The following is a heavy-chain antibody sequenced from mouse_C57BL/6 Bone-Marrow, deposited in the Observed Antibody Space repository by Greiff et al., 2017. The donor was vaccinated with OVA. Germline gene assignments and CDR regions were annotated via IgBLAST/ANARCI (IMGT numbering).Heavy chain of an antibody. CDR3: AREKLTGTRAMDY. CDR1: GYSITSGYY. CDR2: ISYDGSN. V-gene: IGHV3-6*01. Sequence: EVKLMESGPGLVKPSQSLSLTCSVTGYSITSGYYWNWIRQFPGNKLEWMGYISYDGSNNYNPSLKNRISITRDTSKNQFFLKLNSVTTEDTATYYCAREKLTGTRAMDYWGQGTSVTVSS. J-gene: IGHJ4*01. D-gene: IGHD4-1*01.